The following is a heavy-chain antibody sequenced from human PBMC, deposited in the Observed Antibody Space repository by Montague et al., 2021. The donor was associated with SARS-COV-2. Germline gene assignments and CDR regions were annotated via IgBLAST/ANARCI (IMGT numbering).Heavy chain of an antibody. CDR3: ARVLLVGAYYYYGMDV. CDR2: ISSSSSYI. V-gene: IGHV3-21*01. D-gene: IGHD3-10*01. CDR1: GFTFSSYS. Sequence: SLRLSCAASGFTFSSYSMNWVRQAPGKGLEWVSSISSSSSYIYYADSVKGRFTISRDNAKNSLYLQMNSLRAEDTAVYYCARVLLVGAYYYYGMDVWGQGTTVTVSS. J-gene: IGHJ6*02.